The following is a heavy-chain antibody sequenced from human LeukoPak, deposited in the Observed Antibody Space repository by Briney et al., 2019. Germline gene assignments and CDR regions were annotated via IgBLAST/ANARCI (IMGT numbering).Heavy chain of an antibody. CDR1: GGTFSSYA. V-gene: IGHV1-69*05. Sequence: SVKVSCKASGGTFSSYAISWVRQAPRQGLEWMGRIIPIFGTANYAQKFQGRVTITTDESTSTAYMELSSLRSEDTAVYYCARVSTGDINWFDPWGQGTLVTVSS. CDR3: ARVSTGDINWFDP. J-gene: IGHJ5*02. CDR2: IIPIFGTA. D-gene: IGHD7-27*01.